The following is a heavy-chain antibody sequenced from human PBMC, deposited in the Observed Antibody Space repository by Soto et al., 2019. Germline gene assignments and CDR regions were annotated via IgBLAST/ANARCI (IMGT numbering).Heavy chain of an antibody. CDR1: GFTFSSYA. D-gene: IGHD2-2*01. Sequence: GGSLRLSCAASGFTFSSYAMSWVRQAPGKGLEWVSAISGSGGSTYYADSVKGRFTISRDNSKNTLYLQMNSLRAEDTAVYYCAKDQVVVVPAAKRTNYMDVWCKGTTVTVSS. V-gene: IGHV3-23*01. CDR3: AKDQVVVVPAAKRTNYMDV. J-gene: IGHJ6*03. CDR2: ISGSGGST.